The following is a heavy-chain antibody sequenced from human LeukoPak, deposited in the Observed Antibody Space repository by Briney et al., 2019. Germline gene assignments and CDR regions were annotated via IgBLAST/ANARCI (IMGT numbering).Heavy chain of an antibody. Sequence: PSETLSLTCSVSGDSISSSTDYWGWIRQPPGKGLEYIGSISKSGSTYYDPSLRGRVTISVDTSKNQFSLKVTSVTAADTAVHYCSRLILTGVDGRGWFDSWGQGTLVTVSP. CDR2: ISKSGST. V-gene: IGHV4-39*01. D-gene: IGHD1-14*01. J-gene: IGHJ5*01. CDR3: SRLILTGVDGRGWFDS. CDR1: GDSISSSTDY.